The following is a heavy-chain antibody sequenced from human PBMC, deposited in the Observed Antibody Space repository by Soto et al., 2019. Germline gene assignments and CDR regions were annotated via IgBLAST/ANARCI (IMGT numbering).Heavy chain of an antibody. CDR2: ISSSGSTI. Sequence: QVQLVESGGGLVKPGGSLRLSCAASGFTFSDXYMNWIRKAPGKGLEWVAYISSSGSTIYYADSVKGRFTISRDNARNTLSLQMNNLRAEYTAVYYCARDRDYTRTACLSSAFDHWGQGTLITVSS. D-gene: IGHD3-3*01. CDR3: ARDRDYTRTACLSSAFDH. V-gene: IGHV3-11*01. J-gene: IGHJ5*02. CDR1: GFTFSDXY.